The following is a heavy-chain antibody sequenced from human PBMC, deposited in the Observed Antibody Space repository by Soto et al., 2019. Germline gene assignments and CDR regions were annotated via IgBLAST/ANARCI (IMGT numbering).Heavy chain of an antibody. CDR1: GFTFSSYA. J-gene: IGHJ4*02. V-gene: IGHV3-23*01. Sequence: GGSLRLSCAASGFTFSSYAMSWVRQAPGKGLEWVSAISGSGGSTYYADSVKGRFTISRDNSKNTLYLQMNSLRAEDTAVYYCAKDQGYDYIWGSYRYTQIFDYWGQGTLVTVSS. D-gene: IGHD3-16*02. CDR2: ISGSGGST. CDR3: AKDQGYDYIWGSYRYTQIFDY.